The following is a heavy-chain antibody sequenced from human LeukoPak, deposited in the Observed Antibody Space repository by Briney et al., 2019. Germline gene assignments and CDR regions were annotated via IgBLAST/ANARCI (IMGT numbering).Heavy chain of an antibody. CDR3: AKARFGVLTRWDY. V-gene: IGHV3-23*01. CDR1: GFTFRSYA. J-gene: IGHJ4*02. Sequence: PGGSLSLSCAASGFTFRSYAMRWVGQPPSKGREWVSVSSGGGGSTYYADSVKGRFTISRDNSKSTLYLQMNSLRAEDTAIYYCAKARFGVLTRWDYWGQGTLVTVSS. D-gene: IGHD3-3*01. CDR2: SSGGGGST.